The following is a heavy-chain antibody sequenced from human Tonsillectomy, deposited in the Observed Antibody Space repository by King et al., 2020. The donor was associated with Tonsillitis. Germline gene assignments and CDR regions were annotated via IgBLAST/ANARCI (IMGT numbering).Heavy chain of an antibody. CDR2: ITSNDEK. J-gene: IGHJ6*03. D-gene: IGHD5-24*01. V-gene: IGHV2-26*01. Sequence: TLKESGPVLMTPTETLTLTCTVSGFSLSSARMGVSWIRQPPGKALEWLGDITSNDEKSYSTSLKSRLSISKDTSKSQVVLNLANLGPDDTGTYYCARIGSNFYYYMDVWGKGPRSPSP. CDR1: GFSLSSARMG. CDR3: ARIGSNFYYYMDV.